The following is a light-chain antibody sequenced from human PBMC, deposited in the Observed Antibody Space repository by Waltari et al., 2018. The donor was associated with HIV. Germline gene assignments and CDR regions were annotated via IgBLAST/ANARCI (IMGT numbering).Light chain of an antibody. CDR3: QQSYSIPYT. CDR2: AAS. CDR1: QDISIW. V-gene: IGKV1-12*01. J-gene: IGKJ2*01. Sequence: DIQMTQSPSSLSVSVGDSVTITCRASQDISIWLAWYQQKPGEAPRLLIYAASKLESGVPSRFTGSGSATDYTLTISSLQPEDSATYYCQQSYSIPYTFGQGTKLEIK.